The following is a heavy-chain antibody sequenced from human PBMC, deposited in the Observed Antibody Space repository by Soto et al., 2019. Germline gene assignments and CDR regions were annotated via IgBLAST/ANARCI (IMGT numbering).Heavy chain of an antibody. J-gene: IGHJ6*02. V-gene: IGHV1-69*13. CDR3: ARAQDIVVVPAPRSHYYYGMDV. Sequence: SVKVSCKASGGTFSSYAISWVRQAPGQGLEWMGGIIPIFGTANYAQKFQGRVTITADESTSTAYMELSSLRSEDTAVYYCARAQDIVVVPAPRSHYYYGMDVWGQGTTVTVS. D-gene: IGHD2-2*01. CDR2: IIPIFGTA. CDR1: GGTFSSYA.